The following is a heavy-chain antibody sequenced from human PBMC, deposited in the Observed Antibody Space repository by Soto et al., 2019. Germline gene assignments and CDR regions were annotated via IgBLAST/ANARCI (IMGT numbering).Heavy chain of an antibody. V-gene: IGHV1-69*04. D-gene: IGHD2-15*01. Sequence: SVKVSCKASGGTFSSYTISWVRQAPGQGLEWMGRIIPILGIANYAQKFQGRVTITADKSTSTAYMELSSLRSEDTAVYYCARDEGYCSGGSCYWYWFDPWGQGTLVTVSS. CDR1: GGTFSSYT. CDR3: ARDEGYCSGGSCYWYWFDP. J-gene: IGHJ5*02. CDR2: IIPILGIA.